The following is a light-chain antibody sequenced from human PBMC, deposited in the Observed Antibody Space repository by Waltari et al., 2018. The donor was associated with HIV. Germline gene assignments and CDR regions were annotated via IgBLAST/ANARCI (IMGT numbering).Light chain of an antibody. Sequence: DIQMTQSPSSLSASVGDRVTITCRASQNIRSNLNWYQQKPGKASRLLIYAASSLQNMVPSRFSGNGSGTDFTLTISRLQPEDFATYHCQQSYSSPPTFGQGTNVEIK. J-gene: IGKJ1*01. CDR2: AAS. CDR3: QQSYSSPPT. CDR1: QNIRSN. V-gene: IGKV1-39*01.